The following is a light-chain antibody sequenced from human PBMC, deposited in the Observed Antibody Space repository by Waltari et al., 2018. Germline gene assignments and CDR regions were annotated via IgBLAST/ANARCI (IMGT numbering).Light chain of an antibody. V-gene: IGLV2-14*03. J-gene: IGLJ1*01. CDR3: SSYSTSITPYV. CDR1: SSDVGGYTL. CDR2: DVS. Sequence: QSALTQPAPVSGSPGQSITISCTGTSSDVGGYTLVSWYQQHPGKAPKLIIYDVSSRPSGVSNRFFGSKSGNTASLTISGLQAEDEAVYFCSSYSTSITPYVFGTGTKVTVL.